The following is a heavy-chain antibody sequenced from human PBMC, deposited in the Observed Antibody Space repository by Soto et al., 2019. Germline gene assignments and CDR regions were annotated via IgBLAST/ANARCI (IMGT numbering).Heavy chain of an antibody. CDR1: GGSISSGCYY. CDR3: ARDPNPIFDT. CDR2: IYYSGST. D-gene: IGHD3-3*01. V-gene: IGHV4-31*11. J-gene: IGHJ5*02. Sequence: TLSLTCAVSGGSISSGCYYWSWIRQRPGKGLEWIGYIYYSGSTYYNPSLKSRVTISIDTSRNQFSLNLNSVTDADTAVYYCARDPNPIFDTWGQGILVTVSS.